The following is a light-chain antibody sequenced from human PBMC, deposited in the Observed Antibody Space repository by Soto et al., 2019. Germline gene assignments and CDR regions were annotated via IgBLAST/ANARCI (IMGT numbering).Light chain of an antibody. CDR2: DVS. CDR3: SSYTSSSTPQFV. J-gene: IGLJ1*01. Sequence: QSVLTQPASVSGSPGQSITISCTGTSSDVCGYNYVSWYQQHPGKAPKLMIYDVSNRPSGVSNLFSGSKSGNTASLTISGLQAEDEADYYCSSYTSSSTPQFVFGTGTKVTVL. V-gene: IGLV2-14*01. CDR1: SSDVCGYNY.